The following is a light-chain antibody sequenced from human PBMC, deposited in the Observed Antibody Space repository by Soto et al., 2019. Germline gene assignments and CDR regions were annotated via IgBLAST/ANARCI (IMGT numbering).Light chain of an antibody. V-gene: IGLV1-40*01. Sequence: QSVLTQPPSVSGAPGQRVTISCTGSSSNIGAGYDVHWYQQLPGTAPKLLIYGNTDRPSGVPDRCSASKSGSSASLAITGLQTEDEADYYCQSYDTSRRDVFGTGTKLTVL. CDR2: GNT. J-gene: IGLJ1*01. CDR1: SSNIGAGYD. CDR3: QSYDTSRRDV.